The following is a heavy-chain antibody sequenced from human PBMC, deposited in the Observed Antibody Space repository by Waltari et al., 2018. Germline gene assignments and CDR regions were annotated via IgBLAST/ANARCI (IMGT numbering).Heavy chain of an antibody. J-gene: IGHJ4*02. V-gene: IGHV3-33*08. CDR1: GFTFSSYG. Sequence: QVQLVESGGGVVQPGRSLRLSCAASGFTFSSYGMHWVRQAPGKGLELVAVIWYDGSNKYYADSVKGRFTISRDNSKNTLYLQMNSLRAEDTAVYYCARESSGRHLFDYWGQGTLVTVSS. CDR2: IWYDGSNK. CDR3: ARESSGRHLFDY. D-gene: IGHD1-26*01.